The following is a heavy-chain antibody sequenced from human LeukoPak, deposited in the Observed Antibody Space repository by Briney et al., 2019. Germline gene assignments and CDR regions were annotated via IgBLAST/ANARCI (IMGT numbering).Heavy chain of an antibody. CDR1: GFTFSSYS. J-gene: IGHJ4*02. CDR2: ISSSSSTI. CDR3: ARARWLDY. D-gene: IGHD6-19*01. V-gene: IGHV3-48*01. Sequence: GGSLRLSCAASGFTFSSYSMNRVRQAPGKGLEWVSYISSSSSTIYYADSVKGRFAISRDNAKNSLYLQINSLRAEDTAVYYCARARWLDYWGQGTLVTVSS.